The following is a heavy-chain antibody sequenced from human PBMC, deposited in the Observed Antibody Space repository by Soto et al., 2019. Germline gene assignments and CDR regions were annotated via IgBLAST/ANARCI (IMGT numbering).Heavy chain of an antibody. CDR1: GVSMRNSY. CDR3: ARGGGVPALGDP. V-gene: IGHV4-4*07. J-gene: IGHJ5*02. CDR2: ISTSGNT. Sequence: TLSLTCSVSGVSMRNSYWTWIRQSAGKGLEWIGRISTSGNTNYNPSLNSRLTMSVDTSKNQVSLKLTSVTAADTAVYYCARGGGVPALGDPWGQGNLIIVSS. D-gene: IGHD3-16*01.